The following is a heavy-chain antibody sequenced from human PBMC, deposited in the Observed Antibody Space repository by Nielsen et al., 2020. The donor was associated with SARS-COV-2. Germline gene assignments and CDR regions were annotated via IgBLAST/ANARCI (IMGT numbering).Heavy chain of an antibody. CDR1: RFTFNRYG. V-gene: IGHV3-30*03. Sequence: GGSLRLSCAASRFTFNRYGMHWVRQAPGKGLEWVAVTSYDGSTTSYADSVKGRFTISRDNSKNTLYLQMNSLRADDTAVYYCARARATIFGLVMSYGMDVWGQGTTVAVSS. J-gene: IGHJ6*02. D-gene: IGHD3/OR15-3a*01. CDR3: ARARATIFGLVMSYGMDV. CDR2: TSYDGSTT.